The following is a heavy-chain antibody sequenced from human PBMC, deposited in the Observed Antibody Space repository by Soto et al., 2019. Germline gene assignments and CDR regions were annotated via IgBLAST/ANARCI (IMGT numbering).Heavy chain of an antibody. D-gene: IGHD2-2*01. CDR1: VVSISDYY. CDR2: IHYSGST. V-gene: IGHV4-59*01. J-gene: IGHJ4*02. CDR3: ASDFGRHWSSTTCDPFNFDY. Sequence: QVQLQESGPGLVKPSETLSLTCTVSVVSISDYYWSWIRQPPGKGLEWIGYIHYSGSTDYNPSLKRRVTISVDTSKNQFSLELTFVTATDTAVYYCASDFGRHWSSTTCDPFNFDYWGQGTLVTVSS.